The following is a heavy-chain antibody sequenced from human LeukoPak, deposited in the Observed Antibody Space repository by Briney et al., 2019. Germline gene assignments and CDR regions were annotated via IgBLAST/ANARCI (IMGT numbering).Heavy chain of an antibody. CDR2: ISWNSGSI. D-gene: IGHD6-13*01. CDR1: GFTFDDYA. CDR3: AKDPSYSSSWYYYGMDV. J-gene: IGHJ6*02. V-gene: IGHV3-9*01. Sequence: QSGGSLRLSCAASGFTFDDYAMHWVRQAPGKGLEWVSGISWNSGSIGYADSVKGRFPISRDNAKNSLYLQMNSLRAEDTAFYYCAKDPSYSSSWYYYGMDVWGQGTTVTVSS.